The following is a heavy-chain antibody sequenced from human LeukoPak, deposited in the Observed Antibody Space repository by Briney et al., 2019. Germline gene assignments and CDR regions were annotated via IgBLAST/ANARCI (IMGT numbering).Heavy chain of an antibody. CDR3: ARETFYFDSSGSIRGGYFDY. J-gene: IGHJ4*02. CDR1: GDSISSSGYY. V-gene: IGHV4-39*02. D-gene: IGHD3-22*01. Sequence: SETLSLTCTVSGDSISSSGYYWGWIRQSPGKGPEWIGSISDSGSTFSNPSLKGRVSISVDTSKNQFSLKLSSVNATDTAVFYCARETFYFDSSGSIRGGYFDYWGQGTLVTVSS. CDR2: ISDSGST.